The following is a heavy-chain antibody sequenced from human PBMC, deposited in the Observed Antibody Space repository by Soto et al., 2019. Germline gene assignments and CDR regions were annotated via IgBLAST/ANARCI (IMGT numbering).Heavy chain of an antibody. J-gene: IGHJ3*02. CDR3: ARARSGYNIDAFDI. Sequence: SETLSLAGMVSGGSISGYFWSWIRQPPGKGLEWIGHIYYDGNTNYKPSLESRLTMSVDTSKNQFSLNLRSVTAADTAVYYCARARSGYNIDAFDIWGQGTMVTVSS. D-gene: IGHD5-12*01. CDR2: IYYDGNT. CDR1: GGSISGYF. V-gene: IGHV4-59*01.